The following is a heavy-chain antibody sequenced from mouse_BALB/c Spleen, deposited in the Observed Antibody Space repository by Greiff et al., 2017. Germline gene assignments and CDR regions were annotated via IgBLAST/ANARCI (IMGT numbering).Heavy chain of an antibody. CDR2: ISSGGST. Sequence: EVKVVESGGGLVKPGGSLKLSCAASGFTFSSYAMSWVRQTPEKRLEWVASISSGGSTYYPDSVKGRFTISRDNARNILYLQMSSLRSEDTAMYYCARNGNYAWFAYWGQGTLVTVSA. D-gene: IGHD2-1*01. V-gene: IGHV5-6-5*01. CDR1: GFTFSSYA. CDR3: ARNGNYAWFAY. J-gene: IGHJ3*01.